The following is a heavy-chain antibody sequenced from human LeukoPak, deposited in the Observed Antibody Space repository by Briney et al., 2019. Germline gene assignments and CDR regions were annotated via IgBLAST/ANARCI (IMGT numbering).Heavy chain of an antibody. CDR2: IYHSGST. CDR3: ARGGGSYAEYYYYYMDV. Sequence: SETLSLTCAVSGGSISSSNWWSWVRQPPGKGLEWIGEIYHSGSTNYNPSLKSRVTISVDTSKNQFSLKLSSVTAADTAVYYCARGGGSYAEYYYYYMDVWGKGTTVTVSS. CDR1: GGSISSSNW. V-gene: IGHV4-4*02. J-gene: IGHJ6*03. D-gene: IGHD1-26*01.